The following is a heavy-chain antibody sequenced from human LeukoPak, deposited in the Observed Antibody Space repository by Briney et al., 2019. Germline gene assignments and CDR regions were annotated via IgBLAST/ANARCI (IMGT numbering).Heavy chain of an antibody. D-gene: IGHD6-19*01. J-gene: IGHJ5*02. CDR1: GASISSFY. CDR3: ARGQPQRYNSDWYVNWFDP. V-gene: IGHV4-59*01. CDR2: IYYSGTT. Sequence: PSETLCLTCTVSGASISSFYWSWIRQPPGKGLEWIGYIYYSGTTKYNPSLRSRVTISIDTSKNQFSLKVNSVTAADTAVYYCARGQPQRYNSDWYVNWFDPWGQGTLVSVSS.